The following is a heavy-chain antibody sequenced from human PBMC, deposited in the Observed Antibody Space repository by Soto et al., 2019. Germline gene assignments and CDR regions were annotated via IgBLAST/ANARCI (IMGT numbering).Heavy chain of an antibody. CDR2: ISKDSGRAT. CDR3: AREADRGAFDI. Sequence: GGSLILSCAASGFIFRDWFMSWIRQAPGKGLEWISYISKDSGRATRYADSVKGRFTISRDNSKNTLYLQMNSLRAEDTAVYYCAREADRGAFDIWGQGTMVTGSS. J-gene: IGHJ3*02. V-gene: IGHV3-11*04. CDR1: GFIFRDWF. D-gene: IGHD3-10*01.